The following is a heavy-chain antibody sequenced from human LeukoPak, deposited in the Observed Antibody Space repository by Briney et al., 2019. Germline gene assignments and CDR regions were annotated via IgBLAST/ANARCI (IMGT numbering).Heavy chain of an antibody. CDR2: IYYSGST. D-gene: IGHD3-16*02. J-gene: IGHJ4*02. Sequence: SETLSLTCTVSGGSISSGGYYWSWIRQHPGKGLEWIGYIYYSGSTYYNPSLKSRVTISVDTSKNQFSLKLSSVTAADTAVYYRARAKNYDYVWGSYRPIYFDYWGQGTLVTVSS. CDR3: ARAKNYDYVWGSYRPIYFDY. V-gene: IGHV4-31*03. CDR1: GGSISSGGYY.